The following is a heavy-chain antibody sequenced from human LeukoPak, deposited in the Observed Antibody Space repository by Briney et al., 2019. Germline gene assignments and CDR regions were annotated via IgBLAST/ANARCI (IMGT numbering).Heavy chain of an antibody. CDR2: SSTSGSTI. CDR1: GFIISDYY. D-gene: IGHD3-10*01. J-gene: IGHJ5*02. V-gene: IGHV3-11*01. Sequence: GGSLRLSCAASGFIISDYYMSWIRQAPGKGLEWLSYSSTSGSTILYPDSVKGRFTISRDNAKNSLYLQMNSLRAEDPAVYYCARESYYYGSGAYDPWGQETLVTVSS. CDR3: ARESYYYGSGAYDP.